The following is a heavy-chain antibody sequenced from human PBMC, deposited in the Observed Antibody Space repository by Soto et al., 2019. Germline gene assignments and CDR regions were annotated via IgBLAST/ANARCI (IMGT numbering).Heavy chain of an antibody. V-gene: IGHV3-73*01. J-gene: IGHJ2*01. CDR3: ARHNDSTDYDWYFDL. D-gene: IGHD4-17*01. Sequence: PGRSLTLSCAASGFIFSDSGLHWVSHAPGNGLEWVGLIRTKVNDFATIYAASVKGRFTICRDDSKNTAYLQMNSLKNEDTAVYDCARHNDSTDYDWYFDLWGRGTVVTVSS. CDR2: IRTKVNDFAT. CDR1: GFIFSDSG.